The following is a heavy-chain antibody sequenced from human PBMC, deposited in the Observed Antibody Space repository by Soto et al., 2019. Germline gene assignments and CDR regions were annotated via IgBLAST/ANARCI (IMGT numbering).Heavy chain of an antibody. Sequence: GGSLRLSCAASGFTFSSYWMSWVRQAPGKGLEWVANIKQDGSEKYYVDSVKGRFTISRDNAKNSLYLQMNSLRAEDTAVYYCARDRGGSHSLVNYYYGMDVWGQGTTVTVSS. J-gene: IGHJ6*02. CDR3: ARDRGGSHSLVNYYYGMDV. V-gene: IGHV3-7*05. CDR1: GFTFSSYW. D-gene: IGHD1-26*01. CDR2: IKQDGSEK.